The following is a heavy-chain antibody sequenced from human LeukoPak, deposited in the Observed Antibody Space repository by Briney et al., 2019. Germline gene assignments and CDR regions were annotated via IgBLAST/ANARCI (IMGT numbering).Heavy chain of an antibody. CDR2: ITGSSSTI. CDR3: ARDQEGQIGTWAEMDRFDY. Sequence: PGGSLRLSCAASGFTFNSYSMSWVRQAPGKGLEWVSYITGSSSTIYYADSVKGRFTISRDNAKNSLYLQMNSLRDEDTAVYYCARDQEGQIGTWAEMDRFDYWGQGTLVTVSS. V-gene: IGHV3-48*02. J-gene: IGHJ4*02. CDR1: GFTFNSYS. D-gene: IGHD1-26*01.